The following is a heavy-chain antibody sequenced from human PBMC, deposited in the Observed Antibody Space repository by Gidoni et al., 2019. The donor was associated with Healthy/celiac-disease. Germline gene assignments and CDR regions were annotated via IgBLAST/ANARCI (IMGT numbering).Heavy chain of an antibody. CDR1: GFTFSSYA. CDR2: ISGSGGST. V-gene: IGHV3-23*01. J-gene: IGHJ5*02. CDR3: AKDVYLWAQRVQYYYDSSISPNPRLNWFDP. D-gene: IGHD3-22*01. Sequence: EVQLLESGGGLVQPGGSLRLSCAASGFTFSSYAMSWVRQAPGKGLEWVSAISGSGGSTYYADSVKGRFTISRDNSKNTLYLQMNSLRAEDTAVYYCAKDVYLWAQRVQYYYDSSISPNPRLNWFDPWGQGTLVTVSS.